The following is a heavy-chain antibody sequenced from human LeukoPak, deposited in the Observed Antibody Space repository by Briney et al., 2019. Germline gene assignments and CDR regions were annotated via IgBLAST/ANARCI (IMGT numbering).Heavy chain of an antibody. CDR3: ASGAVTRGDY. D-gene: IGHD4-17*01. V-gene: IGHV1-8*01. Sequence: ASVKVSCKASGYTFTRYDINWVRQATGQGLEWMGWMNPNSGNTGYAQKLQGRVTMTRNTSISTAYMELSSLRSEDTAVYYCASGAVTRGDYWGQGTLVTVSS. CDR2: MNPNSGNT. J-gene: IGHJ4*02. CDR1: GYTFTRYD.